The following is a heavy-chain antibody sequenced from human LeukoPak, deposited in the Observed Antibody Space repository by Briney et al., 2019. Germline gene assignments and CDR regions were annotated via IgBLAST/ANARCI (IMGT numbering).Heavy chain of an antibody. CDR1: GYSFTSYW. CDR2: IYPGDSDT. CDR3: ARHPPAVVVVAAPDY. V-gene: IGHV5-51*01. J-gene: IGHJ4*02. Sequence: GESLKISCKGSGYSFTSYWIGWVRQMPGKGLEWMGIIYPGDSDTRYSPSFQGQVTISADKSISTAYLQWSSLKASDTAMYYCARHPPAVVVVAAPDYWGQGTLVTVSS. D-gene: IGHD2-15*01.